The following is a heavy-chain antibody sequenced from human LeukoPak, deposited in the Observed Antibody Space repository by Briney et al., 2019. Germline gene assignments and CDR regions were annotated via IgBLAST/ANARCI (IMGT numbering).Heavy chain of an antibody. J-gene: IGHJ6*03. D-gene: IGHD2-2*01. Sequence: SETLSLTCTISGYSISSGYYWGWIRQPPGKGLEWIGSIYHSGSTYYNPSLKSRVTISVDTSKNQFSLKLSSVTAEDTAVYYCARGRCSSTSCYGERGYYYYYYMDVWGKGTTVTVSS. CDR3: ARGRCSSTSCYGERGYYYYYYMDV. CDR2: IYHSGST. V-gene: IGHV4-38-2*02. CDR1: GYSISSGYY.